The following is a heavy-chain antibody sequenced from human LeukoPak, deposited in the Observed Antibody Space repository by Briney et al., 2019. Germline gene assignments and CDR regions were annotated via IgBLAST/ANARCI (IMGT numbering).Heavy chain of an antibody. J-gene: IGHJ4*02. Sequence: GGSLRLSCVASGFTFSNYGMNWVRQARGKGLEWVAVMWSDGRTTYYADSVKGRFTISRDNSKNTLYLQLNSLRADDTAVYYCAKNGVYCDVHCPADYWGQGTLVTVSS. CDR2: MWSDGRTT. CDR1: GFTFSNYG. CDR3: AKNGVYCDVHCPADY. V-gene: IGHV3-33*06. D-gene: IGHD2-21*02.